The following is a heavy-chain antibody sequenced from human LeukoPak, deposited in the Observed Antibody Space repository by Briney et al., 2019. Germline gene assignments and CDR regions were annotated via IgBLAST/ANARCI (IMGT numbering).Heavy chain of an antibody. CDR2: INHSGST. V-gene: IGHV4-34*01. CDR3: ASVSPPHYFQH. CDR1: GGSFSGYY. J-gene: IGHJ1*01. Sequence: SETLSLTCAVYGGSFSGYYWSWIRQPPGKGLEWIGEINHSGSTNYNPSLKSRVTISVDTSKNQFSLKLSSVTAADTAVYYCASVSPPHYFQHWGQGTLVTVSS.